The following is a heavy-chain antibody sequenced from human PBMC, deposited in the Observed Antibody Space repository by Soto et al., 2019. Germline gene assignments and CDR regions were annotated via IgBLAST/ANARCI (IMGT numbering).Heavy chain of an antibody. D-gene: IGHD1-26*01. V-gene: IGHV4-39*07. J-gene: IGHJ4*02. CDR3: GRLGGSYAVPDLDY. CDR2: IYHSGTTT. CDR1: GGPISSRTYS. Sequence: SETLSLTCAVSGGPISSRTYSWGWIRQPPGENLEWIGTIYHSGTTTNYNPSLKSRVTLSVDTSKNQFSLKLSSVTAADTAVYYCGRLGGSYAVPDLDYWGQGTLVTVSS.